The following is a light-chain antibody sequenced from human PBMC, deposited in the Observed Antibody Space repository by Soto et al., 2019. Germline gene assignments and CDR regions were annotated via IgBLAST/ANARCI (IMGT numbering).Light chain of an antibody. J-gene: IGKJ1*01. Sequence: EIVLTRSPATLSLSPVERATRSVRGSQSVSSYLAWYQQKPGQAPRLLIYDASNRATGIPARFSGSGSGTDFTLTISSLEPEDFATYYCQQYDSFSVTFGQGTKVDIK. V-gene: IGKV3-11*01. CDR1: QSVSSY. CDR2: DAS. CDR3: QQYDSFSVT.